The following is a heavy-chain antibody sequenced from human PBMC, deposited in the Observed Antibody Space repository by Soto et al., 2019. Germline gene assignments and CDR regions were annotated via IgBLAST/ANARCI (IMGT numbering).Heavy chain of an antibody. Sequence: QVQLVESGGGLVKPGGSLRLSCAASGFTFSDYYMTWIRQAPGKGLEWVSYISSSGRTIYYADSVKGRFTISRDNAKNSLYLQMNSLTVEDTAVYYCARDGHCSSTSCYGPYALDIWGQGTMVTVS. J-gene: IGHJ3*02. CDR1: GFTFSDYY. CDR3: ARDGHCSSTSCYGPYALDI. D-gene: IGHD2-2*03. V-gene: IGHV3-11*01. CDR2: ISSSGRTI.